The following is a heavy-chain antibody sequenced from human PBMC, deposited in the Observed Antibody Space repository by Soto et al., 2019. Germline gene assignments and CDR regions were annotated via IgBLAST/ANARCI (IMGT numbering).Heavy chain of an antibody. CDR3: ARGRRLNTVTTSDAFDI. Sequence: SETLSLTCTVSGGSVSSGSYYWSWIRQPPGKGLEWIGYIYYSGSTNYNPSLKSRVTISVDTSKNQFSLKLSSVTAADTAVYYCARGRRLNTVTTSDAFDIWGQGTMVTVSS. CDR2: IYYSGST. J-gene: IGHJ3*02. D-gene: IGHD4-4*01. V-gene: IGHV4-61*01. CDR1: GGSVSSGSYY.